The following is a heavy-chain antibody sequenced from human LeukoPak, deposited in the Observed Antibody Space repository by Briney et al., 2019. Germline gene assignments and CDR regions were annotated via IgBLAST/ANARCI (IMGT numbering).Heavy chain of an antibody. Sequence: TGGSLRLSCAASGFTFSSYSMNWVRQAPGKGLEWVSSISSSSSYIYYADSVKGRFTISRDNAKNSLYLQMNSLRAEDTAVYYCARDSIAVAGMRYYYYYYGMDVWGQGTTVTVSS. J-gene: IGHJ6*02. CDR3: ARDSIAVAGMRYYYYYYGMDV. CDR1: GFTFSSYS. D-gene: IGHD6-19*01. V-gene: IGHV3-21*01. CDR2: ISSSSSYI.